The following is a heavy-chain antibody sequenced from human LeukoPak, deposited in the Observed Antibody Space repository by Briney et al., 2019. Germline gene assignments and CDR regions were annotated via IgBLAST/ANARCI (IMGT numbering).Heavy chain of an antibody. CDR3: ARVGGGYDPYYFDY. J-gene: IGHJ4*02. CDR2: ISSSSNYT. V-gene: IGHV3-11*06. Sequence: GGSLRLSCAASGFTFSDYYMSWIRQAPGKGLEWVSYISSSSNYTNYADSVKGRFTISRDNAKNSLYLQMNSLRAEDTAVYYCARVGGGYDPYYFDYWGQGTLVTVSS. D-gene: IGHD5-12*01. CDR1: GFTFSDYY.